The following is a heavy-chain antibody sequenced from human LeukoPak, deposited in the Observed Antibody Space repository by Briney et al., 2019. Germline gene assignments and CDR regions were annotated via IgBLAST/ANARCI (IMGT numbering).Heavy chain of an antibody. Sequence: GASVKVSCKTSGYTFNSYDINWVRQATGQGLEWMGWMNPNSGNTGYTQKFQGRVTMTRNTSINTAYMELSSLRPEDTAVYYCARGLGVGDYDYWSGYPLDYWGQGTLLTVSS. CDR3: ARGLGVGDYDYWSGYPLDY. CDR1: GYTFNSYD. CDR2: MNPNSGNT. D-gene: IGHD3-3*01. J-gene: IGHJ4*02. V-gene: IGHV1-8*02.